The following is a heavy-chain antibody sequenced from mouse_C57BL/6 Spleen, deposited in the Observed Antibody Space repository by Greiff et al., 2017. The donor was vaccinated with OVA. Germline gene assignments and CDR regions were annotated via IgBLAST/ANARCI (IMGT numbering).Heavy chain of an antibody. CDR1: GYTFTSYW. V-gene: IGHV1-69*01. J-gene: IGHJ4*01. CDR3: ARRVDYDYAMDY. D-gene: IGHD2-4*01. Sequence: QVQLQQPGAELVMPGASVKLSCKASGYTFTSYWMHWVKQRPGQGLEWIGEIDPSDSYTNYNQKFKGKSTLTVDKSSSTAYMQLSSLTSEDSAVYDCARRVDYDYAMDYWGQGTSVTVSS. CDR2: IDPSDSYT.